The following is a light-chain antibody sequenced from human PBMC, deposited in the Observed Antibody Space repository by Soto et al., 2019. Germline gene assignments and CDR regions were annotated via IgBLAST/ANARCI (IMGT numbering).Light chain of an antibody. V-gene: IGLV2-14*01. CDR1: SSDVGVYDF. CDR3: CSFTTSSTVL. CDR2: DVN. Sequence: QSVLTQPASVSGSPGQSITISCTGTSSDVGVYDFVSWYQQHPAKAPKLLIYDVNYRPSGVSDRFSGSKSGNTASLTISGLQAEDEADYYCCSFTTSSTVLFGGGTQLTVL. J-gene: IGLJ2*01.